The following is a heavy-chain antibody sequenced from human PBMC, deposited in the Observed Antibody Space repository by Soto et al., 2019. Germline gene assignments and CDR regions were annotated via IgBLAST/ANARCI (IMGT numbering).Heavy chain of an antibody. CDR3: ARMNRDYYYYGMDV. CDR1: GDSISGSKW. V-gene: IGHV4-4*02. J-gene: IGHJ6*02. CDR2: IDHNGVA. Sequence: SETLSLTCGVSGDSISGSKWWTWVRQTPGNGLEWIGKIDHNGVANYNPSLEGRVTISKDISKNQISLKVTSVTAADSAVYYCARMNRDYYYYGMDVWGQGARVTVSS.